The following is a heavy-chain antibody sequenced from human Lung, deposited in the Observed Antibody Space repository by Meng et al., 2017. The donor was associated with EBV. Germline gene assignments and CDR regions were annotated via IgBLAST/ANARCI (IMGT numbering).Heavy chain of an antibody. J-gene: IGHJ4*02. CDR3: SRDLAGSDDY. CDR2: INEDGTIT. V-gene: IGHV3-74*01. CDR1: EFTLRRYW. D-gene: IGHD1-14*01. Sequence: VQRVGSGGALVQPGGSLRLSCAASEFTLRRYWMHWVRQGPGKEPLWVSRINEDGTITNYADSVKGRFTISRDNAKNTLYLQMNNLRAEDTAVYYCSRDLAGSDDYWGRGTLVTVSS.